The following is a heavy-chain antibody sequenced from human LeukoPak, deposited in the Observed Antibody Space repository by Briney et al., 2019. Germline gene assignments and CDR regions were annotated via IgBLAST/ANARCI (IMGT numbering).Heavy chain of an antibody. CDR3: ARVKGNGDYGEFDY. CDR2: IWYDGSNK. Sequence: GGSLRLSCAASGFAFSSYWMHWVRQAPGKGLEWVAVIWYDGSNKYYADSVKGRFTISRDNSKNTLYLQMNSLRAEDTAVYYCARVKGNGDYGEFDYWGQGTLVTVSS. V-gene: IGHV3-33*08. J-gene: IGHJ4*02. D-gene: IGHD4-17*01. CDR1: GFAFSSYW.